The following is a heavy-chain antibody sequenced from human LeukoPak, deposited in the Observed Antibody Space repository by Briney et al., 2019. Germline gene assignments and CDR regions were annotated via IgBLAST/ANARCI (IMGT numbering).Heavy chain of an antibody. J-gene: IGHJ3*02. CDR2: MSDDASNK. V-gene: IGHV3-30-3*01. Sequence: PGGSLRLSCAASGFTFSSYVMHWVRQAPGKGLDWVAVMSDDASNKYYADSVKGRFTIPTDNSKNTLYLQMNSLRVEDTAVYYCARGSYNAFDIWGQGTMVTVSS. CDR1: GFTFSSYV. CDR3: ARGSYNAFDI. D-gene: IGHD1-26*01.